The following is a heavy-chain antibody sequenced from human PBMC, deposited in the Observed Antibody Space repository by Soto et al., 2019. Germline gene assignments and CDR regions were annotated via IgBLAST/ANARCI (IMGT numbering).Heavy chain of an antibody. D-gene: IGHD6-25*01. CDR3: ARDQREGIMNYGMDV. CDR1: GYTFTTYT. Sequence: QVQLVQSGAEVKKPGASVKVSCWTSGYTFTTYTMHWVRQAPGQRLEWMGWINAGNGNTEYSQKFRGRVTITRDTSASTAYMELSSLRSDDTAAYYCARDQREGIMNYGMDVWGQGTTVTVSS. J-gene: IGHJ6*02. CDR2: INAGNGNT. V-gene: IGHV1-3*01.